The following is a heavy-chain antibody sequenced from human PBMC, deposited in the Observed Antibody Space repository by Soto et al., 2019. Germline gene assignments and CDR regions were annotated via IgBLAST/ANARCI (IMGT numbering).Heavy chain of an antibody. CDR1: GFTFSSYG. CDR3: ARDQGAQWPTEFDY. V-gene: IGHV3-33*01. CDR2: IWYDGSNK. D-gene: IGHD6-19*01. J-gene: IGHJ4*02. Sequence: GGSLRLSCAASGFTFSSYGMHWVRQAPGKGLEWVAVIWYDGSNKYYADSVKGRFTISRDNSKNTLYLQMNSLRAEDTAVYYCARDQGAQWPTEFDYWGQGTLVTVSS.